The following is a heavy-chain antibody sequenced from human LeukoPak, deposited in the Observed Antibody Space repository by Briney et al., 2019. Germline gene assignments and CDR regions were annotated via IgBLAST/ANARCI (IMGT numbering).Heavy chain of an antibody. CDR3: TRAPYSSGWYTVDF. CDR2: ISMSSTYI. V-gene: IGHV3-21*01. CDR1: GFTFSSNA. D-gene: IGHD6-19*01. J-gene: IGHJ4*02. Sequence: PGGSLRLSCAASGFTFSSNAMNWVRQAPGKGLEWVSSISMSSTYIYHADSVKGRFTISRDNAKNSLYLQMDSLRDEDTAVYYCTRAPYSSGWYTVDFWGQGTLVTVSS.